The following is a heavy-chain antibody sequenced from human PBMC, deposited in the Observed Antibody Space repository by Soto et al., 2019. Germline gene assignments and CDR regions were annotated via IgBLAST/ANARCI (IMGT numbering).Heavy chain of an antibody. V-gene: IGHV1-18*01. J-gene: IGHJ4*02. CDR3: AKDLGSGYRFDY. CDR1: GHPFTHYG. D-gene: IGHD3-9*01. Sequence: ASVKVSCKSSGHPFTHYGINWVRQAPGQGLEWMGGIQTDNDHASFAQKFEGRVTMTTDTSTRTVYMELRDLSSDDTAVYYCAKDLGSGYRFDYWGQGTPVTVSS. CDR2: IQTDNDHA.